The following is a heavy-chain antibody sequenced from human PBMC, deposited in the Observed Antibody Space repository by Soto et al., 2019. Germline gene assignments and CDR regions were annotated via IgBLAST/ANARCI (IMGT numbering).Heavy chain of an antibody. CDR1: GFTFSSYG. D-gene: IGHD1-26*01. J-gene: IGHJ6*02. V-gene: IGHV3-30*18. CDR2: ISYDGSNK. CDR3: AKVKGIVGANYYYYYGMDV. Sequence: GGSLRLSCAASGFTFSSYGMHWVRQAPGKGLEWVAVISYDGSNKYYADSVKGRFTISRDNSKNTLYLQMNSLRAEDTAVYYCAKVKGIVGANYYYYYGMDVWGQGTTVTVSS.